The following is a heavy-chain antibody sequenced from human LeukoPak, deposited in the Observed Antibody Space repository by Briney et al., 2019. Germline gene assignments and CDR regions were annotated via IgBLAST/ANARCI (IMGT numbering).Heavy chain of an antibody. CDR3: ARDRTFGDFDY. Sequence: SETLSLTCAVSGYSISSGYYWGWIRQPPGKGLEWIGSIYHSGSTYYNPSLKSRVTISVDTSKNQFSLKLSSVTAADTAVYYCARDRTFGDFDYWGQGTLVTVCS. V-gene: IGHV4-38-2*02. CDR2: IYHSGST. J-gene: IGHJ4*02. D-gene: IGHD3-16*01. CDR1: GYSISSGYY.